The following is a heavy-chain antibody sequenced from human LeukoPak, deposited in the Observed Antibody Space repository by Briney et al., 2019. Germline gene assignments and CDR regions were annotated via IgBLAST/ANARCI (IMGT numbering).Heavy chain of an antibody. CDR2: IKSDGSET. Sequence: GGSLRLSCAASGFTFSSYSMNWVRQAPGKGLEWVSRIKSDGSETSYADSVKGRFTISRDNARNTLYLQMNSLRPEDTAIYYCASDRVFYGLDVWGQGTTVTVSS. J-gene: IGHJ6*02. V-gene: IGHV3-74*01. CDR3: ASDRVFYGLDV. CDR1: GFTFSSYS.